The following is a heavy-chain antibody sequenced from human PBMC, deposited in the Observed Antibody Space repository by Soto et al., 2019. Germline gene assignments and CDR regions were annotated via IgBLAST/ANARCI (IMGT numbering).Heavy chain of an antibody. J-gene: IGHJ6*03. CDR1: GYTFTSYY. Sequence: ASVKVSCKASGYTFTSYYMHWVRQAPGQGLEWMGIINPSGGSTSYAQKFQGRVTMTRDTSTSTVYMELSSLRSEDTAVYYCARLYYGSGTKPPYGYYIDVWGKGTTVTVSS. CDR3: ARLYYGSGTKPPYGYYIDV. CDR2: INPSGGST. D-gene: IGHD3-10*01. V-gene: IGHV1-46*03.